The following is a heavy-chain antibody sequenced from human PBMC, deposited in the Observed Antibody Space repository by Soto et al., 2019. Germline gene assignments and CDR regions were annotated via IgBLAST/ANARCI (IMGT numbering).Heavy chain of an antibody. CDR3: AREVRDTAVADFDY. V-gene: IGHV3-48*02. J-gene: IGHJ4*02. CDR1: GFTFSRYS. CDR2: ISSSISTM. Sequence: GGSLRLSCAASGFTFSRYSMNWVRQAPGKGLEWLSYISSSISTMHYADSVKGRFTISRDNAKNSLYLQINSLRDEDTAVYYCAREVRDTAVADFDYWGQGTLVSVSS. D-gene: IGHD5-18*01.